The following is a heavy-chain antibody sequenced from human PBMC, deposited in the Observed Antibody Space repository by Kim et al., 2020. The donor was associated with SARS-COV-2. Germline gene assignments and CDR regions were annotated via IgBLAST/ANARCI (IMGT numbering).Heavy chain of an antibody. V-gene: IGHV3-7*01. Sequence: VESVKGRLTISRDNAKNSLYLQMSSLRAEDTAVYYCACSYGSGTYSLAYWGQGTLVTVSS. J-gene: IGHJ4*02. CDR3: ACSYGSGTYSLAY. D-gene: IGHD3-10*01.